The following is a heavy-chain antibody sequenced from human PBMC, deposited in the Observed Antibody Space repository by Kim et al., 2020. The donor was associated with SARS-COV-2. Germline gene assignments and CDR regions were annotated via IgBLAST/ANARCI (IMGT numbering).Heavy chain of an antibody. CDR1: GESFSGYS. CDR3: ARGRRILIPGAMTAFFDH. D-gene: IGHD2-2*01. Sequence: SETLSLTCSVYGESFSGYSWSWIRQTPEKGLQWIGEVAHTGGTRYNPSLQSRVSISVDTSKNQFSLKLHSLTAADTALYYCARGRRILIPGAMTAFFDHWGQGTLVTVSS. V-gene: IGHV4-34*01. J-gene: IGHJ4*02. CDR2: VAHTGGT.